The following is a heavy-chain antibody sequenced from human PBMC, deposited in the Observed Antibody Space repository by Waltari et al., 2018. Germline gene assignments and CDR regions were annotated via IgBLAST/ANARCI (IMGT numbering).Heavy chain of an antibody. CDR1: GDSINDYY. V-gene: IGHV4-59*01. Sequence: QVQLQESGPGLVKPSETLSLTCTVSGDSINDYYWSWFRQPPGKGLEWIGYVYSSGSTNYKPSLKSRVTISVDSSKDQVSLKLTSVTAADTALYYCAGGRYSRGWLWGQGTLVTVSS. CDR3: AGGRYSRGWL. D-gene: IGHD6-19*01. CDR2: VYSSGST. J-gene: IGHJ4*02.